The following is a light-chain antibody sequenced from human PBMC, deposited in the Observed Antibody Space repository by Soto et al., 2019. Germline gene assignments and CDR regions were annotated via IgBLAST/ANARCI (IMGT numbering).Light chain of an antibody. CDR1: SSDVGGYNY. V-gene: IGLV2-14*01. CDR2: DVS. Sequence: QSALTQPASVSGSPRQSITISCTGTSSDVGGYNYVSWYQQHPGKAPKLMIYDVSNRPSGVSNRFSGSKSGNTASLTISGLQAEDEADYYCSSYTGSSTYVVFGGGTKLTVL. CDR3: SSYTGSSTYVV. J-gene: IGLJ2*01.